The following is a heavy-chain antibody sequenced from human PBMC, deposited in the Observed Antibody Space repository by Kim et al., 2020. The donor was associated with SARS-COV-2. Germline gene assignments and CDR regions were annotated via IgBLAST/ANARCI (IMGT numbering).Heavy chain of an antibody. V-gene: IGHV3-48*03. CDR3: AREEGITIFGVVIRRGYGMDV. D-gene: IGHD3-3*01. Sequence: GGSLRLSCAASGFTFSSYEMNWVRQAPGKGLEWVSYISSSGSTIYYADSVKGRFTISRDNAKNSLYLQMNSLRAEDTAVYYCAREEGITIFGVVIRRGYGMDVWGQGTTVTVSS. CDR1: GFTFSSYE. J-gene: IGHJ6*02. CDR2: ISSSGSTI.